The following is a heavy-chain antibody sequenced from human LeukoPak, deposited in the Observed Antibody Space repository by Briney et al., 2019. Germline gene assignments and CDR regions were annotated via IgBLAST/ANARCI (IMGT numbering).Heavy chain of an antibody. Sequence: PGGSLRLSCAASGFIFSDFAMSWIRQPPGKGLEWIGEINHSGSTNYNPSFKSRVTISVDTSKNQFSLKLSSVTAADTAVYYCARDPYSSSWVRAHYYYYGMDVWGQGTTVTVSS. CDR2: INHSGST. D-gene: IGHD6-13*01. V-gene: IGHV4-34*01. CDR1: GFIFSDFA. J-gene: IGHJ6*02. CDR3: ARDPYSSSWVRAHYYYYGMDV.